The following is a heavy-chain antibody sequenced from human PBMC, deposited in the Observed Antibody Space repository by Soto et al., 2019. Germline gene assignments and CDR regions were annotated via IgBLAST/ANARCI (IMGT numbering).Heavy chain of an antibody. CDR2: TKNKGNSYTT. CDR3: ARGGYEYRY. J-gene: IGHJ4*02. D-gene: IGHD5-12*01. V-gene: IGHV3-72*01. Sequence: EVQVVESGGGLVQPGGSLRLSCAASGFTLSDHYMDWVRQAPGKGLEWVGRTKNKGNSYTTEYAASVKGRFTISRDESKNSVYLHMNSLKSEDTVVYYCARGGYEYRYWGQGTLVTVSS. CDR1: GFTLSDHY.